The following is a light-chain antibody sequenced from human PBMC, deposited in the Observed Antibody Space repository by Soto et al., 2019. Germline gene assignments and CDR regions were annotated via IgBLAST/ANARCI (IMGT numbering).Light chain of an antibody. CDR2: GAS. J-gene: IGKJ1*01. CDR3: QQYNNWPPDRT. CDR1: QRVSSN. Sequence: EIVMTQSPATLTVSPGERATLSCRASQRVSSNLAWYQQKPGQAPRLLIYGASTRATGIPARFSGSGSGTEFTLTISSLQSEDFAIYICQQYNNWPPDRTFGQGTKVEIK. V-gene: IGKV3-15*01.